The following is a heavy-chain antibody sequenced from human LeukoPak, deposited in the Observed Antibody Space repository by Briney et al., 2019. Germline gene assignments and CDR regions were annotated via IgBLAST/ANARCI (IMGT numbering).Heavy chain of an antibody. CDR3: ARGFVDYWSGYYRRDWFDP. Sequence: GGSLRLSCAASGFTVSSNYMSWVRQAPGKGLEWVSVIYSGGSTYYADSVKGRFTISRDNSKNTLYLQMNSLRAEDTAVYYCARGFVDYWSGYYRRDWFDPWGQGTLVTVSS. V-gene: IGHV3-53*01. D-gene: IGHD3-3*01. CDR1: GFTVSSNY. J-gene: IGHJ5*02. CDR2: IYSGGST.